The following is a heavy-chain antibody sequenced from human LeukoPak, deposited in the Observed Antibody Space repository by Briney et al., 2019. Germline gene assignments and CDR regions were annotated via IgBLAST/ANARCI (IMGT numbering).Heavy chain of an antibody. CDR3: ARAPSDIGGYYPEYFRH. J-gene: IGHJ1*01. CDR1: GFTFSRRW. CDR2: IKGDGNT. Sequence: GGSLRLSCATSGFTFSRRWTHWVRQAPGKGLVWVSRIKGDGNTNYADSVKGRFTISRDNAKNTVSLQMNSLRAEDTGVYYCARAPSDIGGYYPEYFRHWGQGILVTVSS. D-gene: IGHD3-22*01. V-gene: IGHV3-74*01.